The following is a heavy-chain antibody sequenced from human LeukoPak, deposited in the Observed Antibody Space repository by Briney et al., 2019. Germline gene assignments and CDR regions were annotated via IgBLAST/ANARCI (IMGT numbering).Heavy chain of an antibody. D-gene: IGHD6-19*01. CDR2: ISENGGIT. CDR1: EFTFNIYT. Sequence: GGSLRLSCAASEFTFNIYTMSWVRQAPGKGLEWVSVISENGGITHYADSVKGRFTISRDNSKNTLYLQMNSLRAEDTAIYYCAKSRGIYDNSGWRTYDYWGQGTLVTVSS. V-gene: IGHV3-23*01. CDR3: AKSRGIYDNSGWRTYDY. J-gene: IGHJ4*02.